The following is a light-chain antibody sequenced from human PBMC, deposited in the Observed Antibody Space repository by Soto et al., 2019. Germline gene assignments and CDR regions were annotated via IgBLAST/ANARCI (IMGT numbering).Light chain of an antibody. CDR1: QGIGNY. CDR3: QNHNSAPLT. V-gene: IGKV1-27*01. CDR2: TAS. Sequence: DIQMTQSPSSLSASVGDRVTITCRASQGIGNYLAWYQQKPGKLPKLLIYTASTLHSGVPSRFSGSGSGTHFTLTISSLQPEDAATYYCQNHNSAPLTFGGGPKVEIK. J-gene: IGKJ4*01.